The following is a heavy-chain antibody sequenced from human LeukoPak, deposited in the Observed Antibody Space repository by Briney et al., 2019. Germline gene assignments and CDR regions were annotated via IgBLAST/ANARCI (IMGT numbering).Heavy chain of an antibody. CDR1: GGSISSYY. CDR3: ASGYYYDSSGYYLPLYDY. J-gene: IGHJ4*02. D-gene: IGHD3-22*01. Sequence: SETLSLTCTVSGGSISSYYWSWIRQPPGKGLEWIGYIYYSGSTNYNPSLKSRVTISVDTSKNQFSLKLSSVTAADTAVYYCASGYYYDSSGYYLPLYDYWGQGTLVTVSS. CDR2: IYYSGST. V-gene: IGHV4-59*12.